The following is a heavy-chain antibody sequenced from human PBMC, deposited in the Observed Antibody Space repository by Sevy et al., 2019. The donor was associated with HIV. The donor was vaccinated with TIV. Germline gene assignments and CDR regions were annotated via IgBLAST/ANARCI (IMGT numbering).Heavy chain of an antibody. CDR3: ARDRRIAVAARDYYYYGMDV. D-gene: IGHD6-19*01. CDR2: IYSGGST. CDR1: GFTVSSNY. Sequence: GGSLRLSCAASGFTVSSNYMSWVRQAPGKGLEWVSVIYSGGSTYYADSVKGRFTISRDNSKNTLYLQMNSLRVEDTAVYYCARDRRIAVAARDYYYYGMDVWGQGTTVTVSS. J-gene: IGHJ6*02. V-gene: IGHV3-53*01.